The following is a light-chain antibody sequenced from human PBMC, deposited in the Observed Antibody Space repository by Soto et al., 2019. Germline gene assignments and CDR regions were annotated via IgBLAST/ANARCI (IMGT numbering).Light chain of an antibody. J-gene: IGKJ5*01. Sequence: EIVFTPSPRTLSLSPGEGATLSASASQSVSSSYLAWYQQKPGQPPRLLIYGASSRATGIPDRFSGSGSGTDFTLTISRLEPEDFAVFYCQQYDSLPITFGQGTRLEIK. V-gene: IGKV3-20*01. CDR3: QQYDSLPIT. CDR1: QSVSSSY. CDR2: GAS.